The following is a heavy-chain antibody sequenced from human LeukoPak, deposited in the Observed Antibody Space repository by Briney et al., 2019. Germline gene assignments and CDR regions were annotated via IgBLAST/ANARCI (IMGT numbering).Heavy chain of an antibody. V-gene: IGHV3-33*01. Sequence: GGSLRLSCAASAFTFSSYDMHWVRQAPGKGLEWAAVIWYDGSNKYYADSVKGRFTISRDNSKNTLYLQMNSLRGEDTAVYYCARPSGSYWYFDLWGRGTLVTVSS. D-gene: IGHD1-26*01. J-gene: IGHJ2*01. CDR1: AFTFSSYD. CDR2: IWYDGSNK. CDR3: ARPSGSYWYFDL.